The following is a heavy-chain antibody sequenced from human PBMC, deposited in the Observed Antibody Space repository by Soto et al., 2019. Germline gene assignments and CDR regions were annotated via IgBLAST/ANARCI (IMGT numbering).Heavy chain of an antibody. V-gene: IGHV3-7*03. CDR1: GFTFSSYW. CDR2: IKQDGSEK. J-gene: IGHJ5*02. Sequence: PGGSLRLSCAASGFTFSSYWMSWVRQAPGKGLEWVANIKQDGSEKYYVDSVKGRFTISRDNAKNSLYLQMNSLRAEDTAVYYCARYPLRRGVVTQYSWFDPWGQGTLVTVSS. D-gene: IGHD3-3*01. CDR3: ARYPLRRGVVTQYSWFDP.